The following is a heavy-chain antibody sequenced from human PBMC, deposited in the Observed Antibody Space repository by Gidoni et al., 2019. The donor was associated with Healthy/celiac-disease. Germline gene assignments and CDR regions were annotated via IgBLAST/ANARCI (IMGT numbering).Heavy chain of an antibody. D-gene: IGHD4-4*01. Sequence: QVQLVESGGGVVQPGRSLRLSCAASGFTFSSYAMDWVRQAPGKGLGWVAVISYDGSNKYYADSVKGRFTISRDNSKNTLYLQMNSLRAEDTAVYYCARAQTTVTPFDYWGQGTLVTVSS. CDR3: ARAQTTVTPFDY. V-gene: IGHV3-30-3*01. CDR2: ISYDGSNK. CDR1: GFTFSSYA. J-gene: IGHJ4*02.